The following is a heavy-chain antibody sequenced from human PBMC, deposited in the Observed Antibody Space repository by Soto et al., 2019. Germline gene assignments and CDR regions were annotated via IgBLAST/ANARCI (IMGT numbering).Heavy chain of an antibody. CDR1: GGSFSGYY. CDR3: ARGRRGSYYYYYYGMDV. J-gene: IGHJ6*02. CDR2: INHSGST. Sequence: ASETRSLTCAVYGGSFSGYYWGWIRQPPGKGLEWIGEINHSGSTNYNPSLKSRVTISVDTSKNQFSLKLSSVTAADTAVYYCARGRRGSYYYYYYGMDVWGQGTTVTVSS. D-gene: IGHD1-26*01. V-gene: IGHV4-34*01.